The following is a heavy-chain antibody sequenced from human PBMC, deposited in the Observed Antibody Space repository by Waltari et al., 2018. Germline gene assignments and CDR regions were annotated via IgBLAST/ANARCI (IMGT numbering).Heavy chain of an antibody. Sequence: QVQLQQWGAGLLKPSETLSLTCPVYGWSLRGYYWSWIRQPPGKGLEWIGEINHSGSTNYNPSLKSRVTISVDTSKNQFSLKLSSVTAADTAVYYCARATGAYYYYGMDVWGQGTTVTVSS. V-gene: IGHV4-34*01. J-gene: IGHJ6*02. CDR1: GWSLRGYY. CDR3: ARATGAYYYYGMDV. D-gene: IGHD3-10*01. CDR2: INHSGST.